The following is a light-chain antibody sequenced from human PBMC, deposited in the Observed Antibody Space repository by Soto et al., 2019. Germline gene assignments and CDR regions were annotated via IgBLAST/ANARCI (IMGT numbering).Light chain of an antibody. CDR3: GSWDSSLSAYV. V-gene: IGLV1-51*01. J-gene: IGLJ1*01. Sequence: QSVLTQPPSASAAPGQKVTISCSGSSSNIGGNSVSWYQQLPGTAPKLLIYDDNKRPSGIPDRFSGSKSGTSATLGITGFQTGDEADYYCGSWDSSLSAYVFGTGTKGTVL. CDR1: SSNIGGNS. CDR2: DDN.